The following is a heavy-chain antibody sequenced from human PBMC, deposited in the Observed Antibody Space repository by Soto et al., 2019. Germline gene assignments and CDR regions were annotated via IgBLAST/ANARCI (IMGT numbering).Heavy chain of an antibody. J-gene: IGHJ6*03. D-gene: IGHD3-10*01. CDR2: IITVFRTT. CDR3: ARGDSRGYYMDV. V-gene: IGHV1-69*12. CDR1: GGKFNTYV. Sequence: QAQLVQSGAEVKKPGSSVKVSCKSSGGKFNTYVFTWVRQAPGQGLEWMGGIITVFRTTMYAKDFEDRVTITADESTRTVFMEVSSLRSEDTAIYYCARGDSRGYYMDVWGQGTTVTVSS.